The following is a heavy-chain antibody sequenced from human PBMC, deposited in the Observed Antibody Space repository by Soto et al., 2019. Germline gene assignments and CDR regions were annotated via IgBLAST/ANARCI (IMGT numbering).Heavy chain of an antibody. CDR3: ARWGTAAADPAEYFQH. CDR1: GGSFSGYY. D-gene: IGHD6-13*01. CDR2: INHSGST. V-gene: IGHV4-34*01. Sequence: SETLSLTCAVYGGSFSGYYWSWIRQPPGKGLEWIGEINHSGSTNYNPSLKSRVTISVDTSKNQFSLKLSSVTAADTAAYYCARWGTAAADPAEYFQHWGQGTLVTASS. J-gene: IGHJ1*01.